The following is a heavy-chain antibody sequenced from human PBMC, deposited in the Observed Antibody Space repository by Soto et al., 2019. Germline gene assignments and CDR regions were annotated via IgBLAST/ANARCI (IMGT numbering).Heavy chain of an antibody. V-gene: IGHV1-8*01. CDR3: ARGRSYGAGSYYSIDY. CDR1: GYTFTSYD. D-gene: IGHD3-10*01. Sequence: QVQLVQSGAEVKKPGASVKVSCKASGYTFTSYDINWVRQATGQGLEWMGWMNPNSGNTGYAQKFQGRVTMTRNTSISTAYMELSGLRSEDTAVYYCARGRSYGAGSYYSIDYWGQGTLVTVSS. CDR2: MNPNSGNT. J-gene: IGHJ4*02.